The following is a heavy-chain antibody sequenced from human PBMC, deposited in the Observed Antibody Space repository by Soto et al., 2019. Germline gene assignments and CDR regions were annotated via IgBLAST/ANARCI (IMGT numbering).Heavy chain of an antibody. CDR3: ARGPNSDT. CDR2: TYSGGNP. CDR1: GFSVGGNY. V-gene: IGHV3-53*01. J-gene: IGHJ5*02. Sequence: EERLVQSGGGLIQSGGSLRLSCAASGFSVGGNYMSWVRQAPGKGLECVSLTYSGGNPYYADSVKGRFTLSRDNSKNTLYLQMNSLRVEDTALYFCARGPNSDTWGQGTLVTVSS.